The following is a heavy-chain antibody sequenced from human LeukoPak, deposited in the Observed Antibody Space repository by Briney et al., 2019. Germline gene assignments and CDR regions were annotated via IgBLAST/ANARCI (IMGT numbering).Heavy chain of an antibody. CDR3: AKVMSGAGYYYDLDY. V-gene: IGHV3-23*01. J-gene: IGHJ4*02. Sequence: QAGGSLRLSCSASGFTFTRYAMTWVRQAPGKGLEWVSAISGSGVSTYYADSVRGRFTISRDNSKNTLHLQIDSLRAEDTALYYCAKVMSGAGYYYDLDYWGQGTLVTVSS. CDR1: GFTFTRYA. D-gene: IGHD3-9*01. CDR2: ISGSGVST.